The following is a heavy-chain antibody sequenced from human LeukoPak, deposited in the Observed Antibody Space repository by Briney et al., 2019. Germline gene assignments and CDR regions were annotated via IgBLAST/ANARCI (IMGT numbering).Heavy chain of an antibody. Sequence: GGSLRLSCAASGFAVSGNYMNWVRQAPGKGLEWVSIIYSGGTTYYAASVKGRFTISRHNSKNTVYLQMNNLRVEDTAIYYCAKANWVSNADAVWWGQGTQVTVSS. V-gene: IGHV3-53*01. CDR3: AKANWVSNADAVW. D-gene: IGHD1-1*01. CDR2: IYSGGTT. CDR1: GFAVSGNY. J-gene: IGHJ4*02.